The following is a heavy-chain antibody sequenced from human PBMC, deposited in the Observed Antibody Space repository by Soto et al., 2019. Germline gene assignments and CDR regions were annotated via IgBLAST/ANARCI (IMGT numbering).Heavy chain of an antibody. CDR1: GFTFSSYA. J-gene: IGHJ6*02. CDR3: AKRGSGSSLSYYYGMDV. CDR2: ISGSGGST. D-gene: IGHD6-19*01. Sequence: GESLKISCAASGFTFSSYAMSWVRQAPGKGLEWVSAISGSGGSTYYADSVKGRFTISRDNSKNTLYLQMNSLRAEDTAVYYCAKRGSGSSLSYYYGMDVWGQGTTVTVSS. V-gene: IGHV3-23*01.